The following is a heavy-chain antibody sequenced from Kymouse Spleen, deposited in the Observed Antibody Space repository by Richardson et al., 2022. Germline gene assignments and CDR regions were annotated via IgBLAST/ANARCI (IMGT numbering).Heavy chain of an antibody. CDR2: INHSGST. J-gene: IGHJ2*01. D-gene: IGHD3-10*01. CDR1: GGSFSGYY. CDR3: AREGGSGSYPYWYFDL. V-gene: IGHV4-34*01. Sequence: QVQLQQWGAGLLKPSETLSLTCAVYGGSFSGYYWSWIRQPPGKGLEWIGEINHSGSTNYNPSLKSRVTISVDTSKNQFSLKLSSVTAADTAVYYCAREGGSGSYPYWYFDLWGRGTLVTVSS.